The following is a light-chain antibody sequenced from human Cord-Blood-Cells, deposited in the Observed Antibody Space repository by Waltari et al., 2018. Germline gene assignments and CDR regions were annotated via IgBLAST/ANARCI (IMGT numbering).Light chain of an antibody. V-gene: IGKV1-39*01. CDR3: QQSYSTR. CDR1: QSISSY. J-gene: IGKJ4*01. Sequence: DIQMTQSPSSLSASVGDRVTITCRASQSISSYLNWYQQKPGKAPKLLIYAASSLQSGVPSRFSGIGSGTDFTLTISSLQPEDFATYYCQQSYSTRFGGGTKVEIK. CDR2: AAS.